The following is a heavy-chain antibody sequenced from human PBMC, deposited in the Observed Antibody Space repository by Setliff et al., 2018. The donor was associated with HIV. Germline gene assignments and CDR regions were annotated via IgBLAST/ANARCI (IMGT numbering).Heavy chain of an antibody. V-gene: IGHV1-2*04. J-gene: IGHJ3*02. CDR2: INSATGGT. CDR1: GYTFTDNY. Sequence: ASVKISCKASGYTFTDNYIHWVRQAPGQGLEWMAWINSATGGTNYAQNFQGWVTVTWDTSINTVYMELSSLKSDDAAVYYCARDYLHVFDIWGQGTMVTVSS. CDR3: ARDYLHVFDI.